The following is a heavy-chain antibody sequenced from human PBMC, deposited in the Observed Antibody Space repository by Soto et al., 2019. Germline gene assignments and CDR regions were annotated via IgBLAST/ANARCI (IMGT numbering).Heavy chain of an antibody. Sequence: QVQLQESGPGLVKPSQTLSLTCPVSGGSISSGGYYWSWIRQHPGKGLEWIGYIYYSGSTYYNPCLKSRVTISVDTSKNQFSLKLSSVTAADTAVYYCARGGDYGDFLYFDYWGQGTLVTVSS. CDR1: GGSISSGGYY. CDR3: ARGGDYGDFLYFDY. CDR2: IYYSGST. V-gene: IGHV4-31*03. D-gene: IGHD4-17*01. J-gene: IGHJ4*02.